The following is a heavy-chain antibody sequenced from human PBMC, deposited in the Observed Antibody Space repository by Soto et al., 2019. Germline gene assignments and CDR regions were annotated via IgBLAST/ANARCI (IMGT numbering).Heavy chain of an antibody. D-gene: IGHD3-22*01. CDR1: GGSIGSYY. J-gene: IGHJ1*01. Sequence: PSETLSLTCTVSGGSIGSYYGSWIRQPPGEGLEWIGYIYYSGSTNYNPSLKSRVTISVDTSKNQFSLKLSSVTAADTAVYYCARSPDYHDSSGPSLFQHWGQGTLVTVSS. CDR2: IYYSGST. CDR3: ARSPDYHDSSGPSLFQH. V-gene: IGHV4-59*01.